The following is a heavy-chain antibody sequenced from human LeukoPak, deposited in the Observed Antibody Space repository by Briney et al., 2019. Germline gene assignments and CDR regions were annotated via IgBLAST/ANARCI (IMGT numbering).Heavy chain of an antibody. J-gene: IGHJ4*02. CDR3: TPDYGDYVVHY. D-gene: IGHD4-17*01. CDR1: GFTFGDYA. CDR2: IRSKAYGGTT. V-gene: IGHV3-49*03. Sequence: QTGGSLRLSCTASGFTFGDYAMSWFRQAPGKGLEWVGFIRSKAYGGTTEYAASVKGRFTISRDDSKSIAYLQMNSLKTEDTAVYYRTPDYGDYVVHYWGQGTLVTVSS.